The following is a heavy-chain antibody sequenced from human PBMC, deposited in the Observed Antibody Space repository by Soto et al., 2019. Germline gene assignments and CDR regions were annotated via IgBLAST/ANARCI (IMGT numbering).Heavy chain of an antibody. Sequence: LSCAVSGGTICDYYGSWIRQHPGKGLEWIGYIYYSGSTYYNPSLKSRVTISVDTSKNQFSLKLSSVTAADTAVYYCARVYGDYRRRYFDYWGQGTLVTVSS. CDR3: ARVYGDYRRRYFDY. D-gene: IGHD4-17*01. CDR1: GGTICDYY. V-gene: IGHV4-30-4*08. CDR2: IYYSGST. J-gene: IGHJ4*02.